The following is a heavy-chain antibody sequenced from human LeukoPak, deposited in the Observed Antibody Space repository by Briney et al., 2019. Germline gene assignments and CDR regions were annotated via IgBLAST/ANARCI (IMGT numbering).Heavy chain of an antibody. Sequence: SETLSLTCTVSGGSISSSSYYWGWIRQPPGKGLEWIGSIYYSGSTYYNPSLKSRVTISVDTSKNQFSLKLSSVTAADTAVYYCARGPSSLEDAFDIWGQGTMVTVSS. J-gene: IGHJ3*02. CDR1: GGSISSSSYY. CDR2: IYYSGST. CDR3: ARGPSSLEDAFDI. V-gene: IGHV4-39*01. D-gene: IGHD6-6*01.